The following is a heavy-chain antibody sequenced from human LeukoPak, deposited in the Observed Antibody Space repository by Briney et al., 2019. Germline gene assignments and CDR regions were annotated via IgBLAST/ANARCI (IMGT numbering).Heavy chain of an antibody. CDR1: GFTFDDYT. CDR2: ISWDGGST. V-gene: IGHV3-43*01. J-gene: IGHJ6*03. CDR3: AKGVRGVISYYYMDV. Sequence: GGSLRLSCAASGFTFDDYTMHWVRHAPGKGLEWVSLISWDGGSTYYADSVKGRFTISRDNSKNSLYLQMNSLRTEDTALYYCAKGVRGVISYYYMDVWGKGTTVTISS. D-gene: IGHD3-10*01.